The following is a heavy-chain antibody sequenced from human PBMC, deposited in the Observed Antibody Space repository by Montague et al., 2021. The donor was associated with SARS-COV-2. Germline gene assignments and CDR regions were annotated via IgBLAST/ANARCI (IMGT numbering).Heavy chain of an antibody. J-gene: IGHJ6*02. CDR2: ISYDGSNK. Sequence: SLRLSCAASGFTFSSYAMHWVRQAPGKGLEWAAVISYDGSNKYYADSVKGRFTISRDNSKNTLYLQMNSLRAEDTAVYYCARGPLLLGYCSSTSCYLPANFYYGMDVWGQGTTVTVSS. CDR3: ARGPLLLGYCSSTSCYLPANFYYGMDV. D-gene: IGHD2-2*01. V-gene: IGHV3-30*04. CDR1: GFTFSSYA.